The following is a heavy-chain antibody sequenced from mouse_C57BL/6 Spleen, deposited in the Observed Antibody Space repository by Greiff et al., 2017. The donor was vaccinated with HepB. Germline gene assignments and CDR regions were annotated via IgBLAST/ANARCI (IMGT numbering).Heavy chain of an antibody. V-gene: IGHV14-2*01. Sequence: EVQLQQSGAELVKPGASVKLSCTASGFNIKDYYMHWVKQRTEQGLEWIGRIDPEAGETKYAPKFQGKATITADTSSNTAYMQPSSLTSEDTAVYYCARMLYGSSYVCYFDVWGTGTTVTVSS. CDR2: IDPEAGET. CDR1: GFNIKDYY. CDR3: ARMLYGSSYVCYFDV. J-gene: IGHJ1*03. D-gene: IGHD1-1*01.